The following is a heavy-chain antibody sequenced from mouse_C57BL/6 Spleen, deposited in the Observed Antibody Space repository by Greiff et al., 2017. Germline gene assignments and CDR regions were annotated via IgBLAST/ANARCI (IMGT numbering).Heavy chain of an antibody. J-gene: IGHJ2*01. Sequence: VQLQQSGPELVKPGASVKISCKASGYSFTGYYMNWVKQSPEKSLEWIGEINPSTGGTTYNQKFKAKATLTVDKSSSTAYMQLKSLTSEDSAVYYCARWGTTVVAGGYFDYWGQGTTLTVSS. CDR2: INPSTGGT. CDR1: GYSFTGYY. CDR3: ARWGTTVVAGGYFDY. V-gene: IGHV1-42*01. D-gene: IGHD1-1*01.